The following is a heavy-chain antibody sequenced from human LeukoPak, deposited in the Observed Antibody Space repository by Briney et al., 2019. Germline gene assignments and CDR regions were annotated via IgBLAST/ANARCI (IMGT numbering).Heavy chain of an antibody. Sequence: GASVKVSCKASGYTFTTYGISWVRQAPGQGLEWMGWITTYNGNTKYAQKLQGRVTMTTDTSTNTAYVELRSLRSDDTAVYYCASRSAATDAFDIWGQGTMVTVSS. D-gene: IGHD2-15*01. CDR2: ITTYNGNT. CDR1: GYTFTTYG. V-gene: IGHV1-18*01. CDR3: ASRSAATDAFDI. J-gene: IGHJ3*02.